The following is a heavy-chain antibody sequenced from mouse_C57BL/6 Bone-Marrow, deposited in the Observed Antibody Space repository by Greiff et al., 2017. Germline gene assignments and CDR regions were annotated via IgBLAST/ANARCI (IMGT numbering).Heavy chain of an antibody. V-gene: IGHV1-22*01. CDR1: GYTFTDYN. CDR3: AKVYDGYYVKFAY. CDR2: INPNNGGT. Sequence: EVKLVESGPELVKPGASVKMSCKASGYTFTDYNMHWVKQSHGKSLEWIGYINPNNGGTSYNQKFKGKATLTVNKSSSTAYMELRSLTSEDYAVYYCAKVYDGYYVKFAYWGQGTLVTVSA. D-gene: IGHD2-3*01. J-gene: IGHJ3*01.